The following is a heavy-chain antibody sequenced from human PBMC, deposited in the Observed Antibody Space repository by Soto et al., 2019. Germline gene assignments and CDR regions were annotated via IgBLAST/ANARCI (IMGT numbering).Heavy chain of an antibody. CDR3: ARGTTTSAFSAMDV. D-gene: IGHD1-1*01. V-gene: IGHV3-30-3*01. CDR2: ISYDGDNK. CDR1: GFTFSYHA. J-gene: IGHJ6*02. Sequence: QVQLVESGGGVVQPGRSLRLSCAASGFTFSYHALNWVRQAPGKGLEWVAVISYDGDNKYIAESVKGRFTISRDNSKNTVSLQMNSVRTEDTAMYFCARGTTTSAFSAMDVWGQGPTVTVSS.